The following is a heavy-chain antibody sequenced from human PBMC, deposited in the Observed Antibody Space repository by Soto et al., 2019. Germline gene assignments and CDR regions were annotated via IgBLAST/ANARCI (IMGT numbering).Heavy chain of an antibody. V-gene: IGHV3-74*01. CDR2: INSDGSTT. Sequence: EVQLVESGGGLVQPGGSLRLSCAASGFTFSSYWMHWVRQAPGKGLVWVSSINSDGSTTTYADSVKGRFTISRDNAKNTLYLQMNSLRAEDTAVYYCVRVPTGGYAFSLDDYWGQGTLVTVSS. CDR1: GFTFSSYW. D-gene: IGHD5-12*01. CDR3: VRVPTGGYAFSLDDY. J-gene: IGHJ4*02.